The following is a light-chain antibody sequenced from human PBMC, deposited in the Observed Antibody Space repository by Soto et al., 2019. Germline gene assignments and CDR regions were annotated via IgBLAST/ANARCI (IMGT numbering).Light chain of an antibody. V-gene: IGLV1-44*01. Sequence: QSVLTQPSSASGTPGQTVTISCSGTSSNIGTNTVNWYRQVPGTAPKLLIFNDNVRPSGVPGRFSGSRSGTSASLAISGLQSEDAADYYCAAWDGSLNVVLLGGGTQLTVL. CDR2: NDN. CDR3: AAWDGSLNVVL. J-gene: IGLJ2*01. CDR1: SSNIGTNT.